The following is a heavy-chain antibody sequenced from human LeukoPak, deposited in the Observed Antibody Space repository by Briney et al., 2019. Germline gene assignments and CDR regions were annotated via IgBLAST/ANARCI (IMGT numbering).Heavy chain of an antibody. V-gene: IGHV3-53*01. CDR2: IHSGGST. Sequence: GGSLRLSCAASGFTVSSNYMSWVRQAPGKGLEWVSVIHSGGSTYYADSVKGRFTISRDNSKNTLYLQMNSLRAEDTAVYYCARDDGSSCLDYWGQGTLVTVSS. CDR3: ARDDGSSCLDY. CDR1: GFTVSSNY. D-gene: IGHD6-13*01. J-gene: IGHJ4*02.